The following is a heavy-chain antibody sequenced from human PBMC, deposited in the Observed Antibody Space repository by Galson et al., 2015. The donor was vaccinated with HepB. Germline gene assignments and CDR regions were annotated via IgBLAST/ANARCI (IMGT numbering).Heavy chain of an antibody. CDR3: ARDPVSGYSSSCYYFDY. D-gene: IGHD6-13*01. CDR2: ISAYNGNT. CDR1: GYTFTSYG. Sequence: SVKVSCKASGYTFTSYGISWVRQAPGQGLEWMGWISAYNGNTNYAQKLQGRVTMTTDTSTSTAHMELRSLRSDDTAVYYCARDPVSGYSSSCYYFDYRGQGTLVAVSS. V-gene: IGHV1-18*04. J-gene: IGHJ4*02.